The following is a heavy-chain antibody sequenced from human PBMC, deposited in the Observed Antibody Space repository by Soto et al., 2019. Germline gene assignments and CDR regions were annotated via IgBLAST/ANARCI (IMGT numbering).Heavy chain of an antibody. Sequence: EVQLVESGGVVVQPGGSLRLSCAASGFTFDDYTMHWVRQAPGKGLEWVSLISWDGGSTYYADSVKGRFTISRDNSKNSLYLQMNSLRTEDTALYYCAKDSIAVTMIATAIDYWGQGTLVTVSS. CDR3: AKDSIAVTMIATAIDY. CDR1: GFTFDDYT. V-gene: IGHV3-43*01. CDR2: ISWDGGST. D-gene: IGHD3-22*01. J-gene: IGHJ4*02.